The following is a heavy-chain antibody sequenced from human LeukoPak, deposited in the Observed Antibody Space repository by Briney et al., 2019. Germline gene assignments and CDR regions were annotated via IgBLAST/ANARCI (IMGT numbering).Heavy chain of an antibody. CDR2: IYYSGST. CDR3: ARSVVTLYWYFDL. V-gene: IGHV4-59*01. Sequence: SETLSLTCTVSGGSISAYYWSWIRQPPGKGLEWIGYIYYSGSTNYNPSLKSRVTISLDTSKNQFSLKLGSVTTADTAVYYCARSVVTLYWYFDLWGRGTLVTVSS. CDR1: GGSISAYY. J-gene: IGHJ2*01. D-gene: IGHD4-23*01.